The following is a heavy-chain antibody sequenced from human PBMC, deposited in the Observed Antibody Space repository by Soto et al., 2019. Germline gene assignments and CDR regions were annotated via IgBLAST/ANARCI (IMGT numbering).Heavy chain of an antibody. V-gene: IGHV1-69*02. D-gene: IGHD5-12*01. Sequence: ASVKVSCKASGGTFSTYTISWVRQAPGQGLEWMGRFIPILDISDYAQNFQGRVTITADKSTSTAYMELSSLRSEDTAVYYCARHQYSGYGNYYYYYMDVWGRGTTVTVSS. CDR1: GGTFSTYT. J-gene: IGHJ6*03. CDR3: ARHQYSGYGNYYYYYMDV. CDR2: FIPILDIS.